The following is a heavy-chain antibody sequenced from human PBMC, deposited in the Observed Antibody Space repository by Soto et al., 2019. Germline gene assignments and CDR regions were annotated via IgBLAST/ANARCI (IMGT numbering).Heavy chain of an antibody. D-gene: IGHD3-16*01. J-gene: IGHJ4*02. CDR2: IIPVFGTT. CDR1: GGLFSSFA. Sequence: QGQLVQSGPEVKKPGSSVKVSCKDSGGLFSSFAIIWVRQAPGQGLEWLGGIIPVFGTTNYAEKFQDRVTITADESTNTAYMELSSLTSGDTAMYYCARGGGPYVWFNEFWGQGTLVTVSS. CDR3: ARGGGPYVWFNEF. V-gene: IGHV1-69*01.